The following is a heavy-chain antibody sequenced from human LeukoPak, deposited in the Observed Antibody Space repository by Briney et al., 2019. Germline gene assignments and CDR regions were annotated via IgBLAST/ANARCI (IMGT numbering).Heavy chain of an antibody. CDR1: GFTFSSYA. Sequence: GGSLRLSCAASGFTFSSYAMSWVRQAPGKGLEWVSTISGASTTYYADSVKGRFTISRDNSKNTLYLQMNSLRAEDTAVYYCAKTRPQWELVAFDYWGQGTLVTVSS. CDR3: AKTRPQWELVAFDY. J-gene: IGHJ4*02. CDR2: ISGASTT. D-gene: IGHD1-26*01. V-gene: IGHV3-23*01.